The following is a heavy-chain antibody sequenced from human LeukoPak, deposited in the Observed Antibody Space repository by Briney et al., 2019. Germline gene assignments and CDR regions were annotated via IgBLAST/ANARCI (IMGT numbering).Heavy chain of an antibody. Sequence: PGGSLRLSCAASGFTFSSHAMSWVRQAPGKGLEWVSLINESGTKTWYADSVKGRFTISRDNSKSTLYLQMNSLRAEDTAVYYCAKAGDSSGWLNDYWGQGTLVTVSS. CDR1: GFTFSSHA. CDR2: INESGTKT. J-gene: IGHJ4*02. V-gene: IGHV3-23*05. D-gene: IGHD6-19*01. CDR3: AKAGDSSGWLNDY.